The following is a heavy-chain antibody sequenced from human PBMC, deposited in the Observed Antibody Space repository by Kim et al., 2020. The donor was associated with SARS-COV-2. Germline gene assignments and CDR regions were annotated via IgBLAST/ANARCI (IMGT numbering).Heavy chain of an antibody. CDR2: ISYDGSNK. Sequence: GGSLRLSCAASGFTFSSYAMHWVRQAPGKGLEWVAVISYDGSNKYYADSVKGRFTISRDNSKNTLYLQMNSLRAEDTAVYYCARATKGAAGSPTWADPWGQGTLVTVSS. CDR1: GFTFSSYA. V-gene: IGHV3-30-3*01. J-gene: IGHJ5*02. CDR3: ARATKGAAGSPTWADP. D-gene: IGHD6-13*01.